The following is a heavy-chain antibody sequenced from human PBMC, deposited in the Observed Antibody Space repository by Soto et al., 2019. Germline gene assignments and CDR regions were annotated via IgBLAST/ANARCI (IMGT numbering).Heavy chain of an antibody. D-gene: IGHD6-19*01. Sequence: QVQLVQSGAEVKKPGASVKVSCKASGYTFTSYGISWVRQAPGQGLEWMGWMSAYNGNTNYAQKLQGRVTMTTDTPTTTAYMQLRSLRSDDTAVYYCARDIAGVSGWYNDHSWGQGTLVTVSS. J-gene: IGHJ4*02. V-gene: IGHV1-18*01. CDR3: ARDIAGVSGWYNDHS. CDR1: GYTFTSYG. CDR2: MSAYNGNT.